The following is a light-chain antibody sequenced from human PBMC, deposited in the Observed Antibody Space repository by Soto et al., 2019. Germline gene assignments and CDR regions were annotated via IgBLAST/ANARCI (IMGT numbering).Light chain of an antibody. CDR2: SNN. CDR1: SSNIGAGYD. J-gene: IGLJ2*01. CDR3: QSYDGGLGVSKI. V-gene: IGLV1-40*01. Sequence: QSVLTQPPSVSVAPGQRVTISCTGSSSNIGAGYDVHWYQQLPRTAPKLLIYSNNNRPSGVPDRFSGSRSGTSASLAITGLQPEDEADYYCQSYDGGLGVSKIFGGGTKLTVL.